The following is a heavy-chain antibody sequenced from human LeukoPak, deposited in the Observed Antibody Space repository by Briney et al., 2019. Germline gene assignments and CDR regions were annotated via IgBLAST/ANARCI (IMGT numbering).Heavy chain of an antibody. CDR2: IYPGDSDT. D-gene: IGHD5-12*01. CDR1: GYRFTTYW. V-gene: IGHV5-51*01. J-gene: IGHJ4*02. Sequence: AGESLKISCKASGYRFTTYWIGWVRQMPGKGLEWMGIIYPGDSDTRYSPSFEGQVTISADKSITTAYLQWSSLKASDTAMYYCARQITDQSSGYDSIDYWGQGTLVTVSS. CDR3: ARQITDQSSGYDSIDY.